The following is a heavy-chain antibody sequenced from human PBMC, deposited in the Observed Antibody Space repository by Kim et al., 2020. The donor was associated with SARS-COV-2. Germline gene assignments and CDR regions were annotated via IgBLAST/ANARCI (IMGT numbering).Heavy chain of an antibody. D-gene: IGHD5-12*01. J-gene: IGHJ4*02. Sequence: GGSLRLSCTGSGFTFGDHAMSWFRQAPGKGLEWVGFIRSKAYGETTDYAASVKGRFTISRDDSKNIAYLQMNSLKTEDTAVYYCTRGRDGYKWGYYWGQGTLVTVSS. V-gene: IGHV3-49*03. CDR3: TRGRDGYKWGYY. CDR1: GFTFGDHA. CDR2: IRSKAYGETT.